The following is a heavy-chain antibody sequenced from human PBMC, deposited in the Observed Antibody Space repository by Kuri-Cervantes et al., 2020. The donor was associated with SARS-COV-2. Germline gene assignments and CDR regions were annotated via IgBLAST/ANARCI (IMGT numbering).Heavy chain of an antibody. V-gene: IGHV3-23*01. J-gene: IGHJ4*02. Sequence: ETLSLTCAASGFTFNRYSMNWVRQAPGKGLEWVSAISGSGGSTYYADSVKGRFTISRDNSKNTLYLQMNSLRAEDTAVYYCAKRLYSSGWQIDYWGQGTLVTVSS. D-gene: IGHD6-19*01. CDR1: GFTFNRYS. CDR2: ISGSGGST. CDR3: AKRLYSSGWQIDY.